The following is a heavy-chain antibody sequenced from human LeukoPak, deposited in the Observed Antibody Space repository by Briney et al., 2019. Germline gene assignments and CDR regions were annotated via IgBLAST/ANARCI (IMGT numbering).Heavy chain of an antibody. Sequence: ASVNVSCKASGYTFTHYAMNWVRQAPGQGLEWMGWINTNTGNPTYAQGFTGRFVFSLDTSVSTAYLQISSLKAEDTAVYYCVTRDGVSSGFFNLDYWGQGTLSPSPQ. CDR3: VTRDGVSSGFFNLDY. V-gene: IGHV7-4-1*02. D-gene: IGHD3-22*01. J-gene: IGHJ4*02. CDR2: INTNTGNP. CDR1: GYTFTHYA.